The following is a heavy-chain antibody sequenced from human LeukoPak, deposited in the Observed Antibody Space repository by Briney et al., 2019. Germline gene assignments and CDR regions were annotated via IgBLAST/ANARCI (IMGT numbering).Heavy chain of an antibody. D-gene: IGHD3-22*01. Sequence: GGSLRPSCAASGFTFSSYSMNWVRQAPGKGLEWVSSISSSSSYIYYADSVKGRFTISRDNAKNSLYLQMNSLRAEDTAVYYCARADYDSSGYYRAVGDYFDYWGQGTLVTVSS. V-gene: IGHV3-21*01. CDR2: ISSSSSYI. CDR3: ARADYDSSGYYRAVGDYFDY. CDR1: GFTFSSYS. J-gene: IGHJ4*02.